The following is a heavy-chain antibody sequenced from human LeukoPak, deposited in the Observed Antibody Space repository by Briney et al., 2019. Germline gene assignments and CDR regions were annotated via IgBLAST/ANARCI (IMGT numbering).Heavy chain of an antibody. J-gene: IGHJ4*02. V-gene: IGHV4-39*01. CDR2: IYYSGST. CDR1: GGSISSSSYY. D-gene: IGHD6-6*01. CDR3: ARPARSFSSWSSYYFDY. Sequence: SETLSLTCTVSGGSISSSSYYWGWIRQPPGKGLEWIGSIYYSGSTYYNPSLKSRVTISVDTSKNQFSLKLSSVTAADTAVYYCARPARSFSSWSSYYFDYWGQGTLVTVSS.